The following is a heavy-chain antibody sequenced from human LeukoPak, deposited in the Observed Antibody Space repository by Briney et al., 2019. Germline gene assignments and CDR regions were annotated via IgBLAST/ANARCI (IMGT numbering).Heavy chain of an antibody. CDR1: GGSISSGGYY. CDR2: IYYSGST. D-gene: IGHD4-17*01. Sequence: SQTLSLTCTVSGGSISSGGYYWSWIRQHPGKGLEWIGYIYYSGSTYYNPSLKSRVTISVDTSKNQFSLKLSSVTAADTAVYYCARELLRNPYGDDEASWGQGTLVTVSS. V-gene: IGHV4-31*03. J-gene: IGHJ5*02. CDR3: ARELLRNPYGDDEAS.